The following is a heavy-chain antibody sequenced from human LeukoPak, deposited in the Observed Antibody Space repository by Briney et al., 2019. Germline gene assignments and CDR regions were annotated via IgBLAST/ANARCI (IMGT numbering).Heavy chain of an antibody. V-gene: IGHV3-15*01. J-gene: IGHJ6*02. CDR3: TTAGGAAAGLTDYYYYYGMDV. CDR1: GVTFSNAW. CDR2: IKSKTDGGTT. Sequence: GGSLRLSCAASGVTFSNAWMSWVRQAPGKGLEWVGRIKSKTDGGTTDYAAPVKGRFTISRDDSKNTLYLQMNSLKTEDTAVYYCTTAGGAAAGLTDYYYYYGMDVWGQGTTVTVSS. D-gene: IGHD6-13*01.